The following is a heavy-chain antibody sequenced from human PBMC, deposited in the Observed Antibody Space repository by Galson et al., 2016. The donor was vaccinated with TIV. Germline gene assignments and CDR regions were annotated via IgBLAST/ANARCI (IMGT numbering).Heavy chain of an antibody. V-gene: IGHV3-66*02. J-gene: IGHJ6*02. CDR3: ARDRYYDASGYCYYYYGLDV. CDR2: IYSGGDT. D-gene: IGHD3-22*01. CDR1: EITVSRNY. Sequence: SLRLSCAASEITVSRNYMTWVRQAPGGGLEWVSTIYSGGDTYYADAVKGRFTISRDNSKNTMYLQVSGLRTEDTAVYYCARDRYYDASGYCYYYYGLDVWGQGTTVTVSS.